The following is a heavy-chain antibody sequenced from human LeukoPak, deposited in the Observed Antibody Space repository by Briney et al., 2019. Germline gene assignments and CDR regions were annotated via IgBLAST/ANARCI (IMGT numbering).Heavy chain of an antibody. D-gene: IGHD3-3*01. CDR2: IKQDGSEK. J-gene: IGHJ6*02. CDR1: GLTFSSHW. V-gene: IGHV3-7*03. Sequence: GGSLRLSCAASGLTFSSHWMHWVRQAPGKGLEWVANIKQDGSEKYYVDSVKGRFTISRDNAKNSLYLQMNSLRAEDTAVYYCARDLVTIFGVAYYYYGMDVWGQGTTVTVSS. CDR3: ARDLVTIFGVAYYYYGMDV.